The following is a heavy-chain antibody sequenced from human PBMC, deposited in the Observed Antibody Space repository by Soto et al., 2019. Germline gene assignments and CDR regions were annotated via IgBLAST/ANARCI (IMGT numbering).Heavy chain of an antibody. CDR1: GFTFSSYW. J-gene: IGHJ4*02. CDR2: IKQDGSEK. V-gene: IGHV3-7*05. D-gene: IGHD5-18*01. Sequence: PGGSLRLSCAASGFTFSSYWMSWVRQAPGKGLEWVANIKQDGSEKYYVDSVKGRFTISRDNAKNSLYLQMNSLKAEDTAVYYCARAYGYHSSAVLDYWGQGTLVTSPQ. CDR3: ARAYGYHSSAVLDY.